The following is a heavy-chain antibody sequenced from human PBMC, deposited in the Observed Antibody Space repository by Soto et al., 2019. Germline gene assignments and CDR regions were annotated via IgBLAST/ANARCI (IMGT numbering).Heavy chain of an antibody. CDR2: IGTAGDT. Sequence: GGSLRLSCAASGFTFSSYDMHWVRQATGKGLEWVSAIGTAGDTYYPGSVKGRFTISRENAKNSLYLQMNSLRAEDTAVYYCARGRYYYDSSGYYPVDYWGQGTLVTVSS. CDR3: ARGRYYYDSSGYYPVDY. V-gene: IGHV3-13*01. J-gene: IGHJ4*02. D-gene: IGHD3-22*01. CDR1: GFTFSSYD.